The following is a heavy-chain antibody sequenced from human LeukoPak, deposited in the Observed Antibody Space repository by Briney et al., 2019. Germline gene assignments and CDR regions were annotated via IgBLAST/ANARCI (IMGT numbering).Heavy chain of an antibody. V-gene: IGHV1-18*01. J-gene: IGHJ4*02. CDR2: ISRHNGNT. CDR1: GYSFSSFG. Sequence: GASVKVSCKASGYSFSSFGITWVRQAPGQGLEWMGWISRHNGNTDYAQRFRGRVTLTMDTSTTTADMEVRDLIPDDTAVYYCARHYLGSGSEDYWGQGTLVSVSS. D-gene: IGHD3-10*01. CDR3: ARHYLGSGSEDY.